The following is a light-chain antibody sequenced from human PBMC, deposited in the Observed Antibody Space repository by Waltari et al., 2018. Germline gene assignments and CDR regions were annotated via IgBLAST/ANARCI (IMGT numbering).Light chain of an antibody. V-gene: IGKV1-39*01. CDR3: QQSYSTPWT. CDR2: AAS. J-gene: IGKJ1*01. Sequence: DIQMTQSPSSLSASVGDRVTITCRASQSISSYLNWYQQKPGEAPKLRIYAASSLQSGVPSRFSGSGSGTDFTLTISSLQPEDFATYYCQQSYSTPWTFGQGTKVEIK. CDR1: QSISSY.